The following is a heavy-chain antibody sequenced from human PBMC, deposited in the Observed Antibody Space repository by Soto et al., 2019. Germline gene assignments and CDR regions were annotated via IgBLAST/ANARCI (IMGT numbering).Heavy chain of an antibody. CDR2: IWYDGSKE. D-gene: IGHD2-21*01. V-gene: IGHV3-33*01. J-gene: IGHJ3*01. CDR1: GFTFSSFG. Sequence: QVQLVESGGGVVQPGRSLRLSCAASGFTFSSFGMHWVRQAPGKGLEWVAVIWYDGSKEYYTDSVKGRFTISRDDSKSILEPQMNSLGAEEMAVDYCERGYGGESGDCELWRQGTAVTV. CDR3: ERGYGGESGDCEL.